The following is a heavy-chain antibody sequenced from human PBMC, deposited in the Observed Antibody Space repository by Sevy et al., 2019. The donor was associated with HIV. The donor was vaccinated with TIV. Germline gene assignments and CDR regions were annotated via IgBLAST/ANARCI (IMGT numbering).Heavy chain of an antibody. D-gene: IGHD3-22*01. CDR3: ARMGDYYDSSGYYPLKF. Sequence: ASVKVSCKASGYTYTGYYIHWVRQAPRQGLEWIGWINPNSGGTYFAKKFQDSVTMTTDTSVNTAYMELRRLRFDDTAVYYCARMGDYYDSSGYYPLKFWGQGSLVTVSS. CDR1: GYTYTGYY. CDR2: INPNSGGT. V-gene: IGHV1-2*02. J-gene: IGHJ4*02.